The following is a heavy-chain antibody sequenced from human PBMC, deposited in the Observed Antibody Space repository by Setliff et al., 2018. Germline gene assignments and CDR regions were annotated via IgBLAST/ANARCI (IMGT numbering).Heavy chain of an antibody. D-gene: IGHD5-18*01. CDR3: ARGGYSYGYDHGFDI. V-gene: IGHV1-18*01. CDR1: GYSCSDYG. CDR2: ISAYNGNT. Sequence: VASVKVSCKASGYSCSDYGISWVRQAPGQGLEWMGWISAYNGNTKYAQKLQGRVTMATDISTSTAYMELRSLRSDDTAVYYCARGGYSYGYDHGFDIWGQGTMVT. J-gene: IGHJ3*02.